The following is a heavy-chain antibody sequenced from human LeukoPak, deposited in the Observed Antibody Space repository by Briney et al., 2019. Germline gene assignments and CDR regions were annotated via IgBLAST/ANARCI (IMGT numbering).Heavy chain of an antibody. Sequence: SETLSLTCTVSGGSISSSSYYWGWIRQPPGKGLEWIGSIYYSGSTYYNPSLKSRVTKSVDTSKNQFSLKLSSVTAADTAVYYCAREAGYYGSGSYSGAFDIWGQGTMVTLSS. V-gene: IGHV4-39*02. CDR1: GGSISSSSYY. D-gene: IGHD3-10*01. J-gene: IGHJ3*02. CDR3: AREAGYYGSGSYSGAFDI. CDR2: IYYSGST.